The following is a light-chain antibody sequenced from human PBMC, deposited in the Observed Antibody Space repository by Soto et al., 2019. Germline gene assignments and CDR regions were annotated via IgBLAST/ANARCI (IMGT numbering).Light chain of an antibody. CDR1: QSVSSSY. Sequence: EIVLTQSPGTLSLPPGERATLSCRASQSVSSSYLAWYQQKPGQAPRLLIYGASRRATGIPDRFSGSGSGTDFTLTISRLEPEDFAVYYCQQFSSSPPYSFGQGTKLEIK. CDR2: GAS. V-gene: IGKV3-20*01. J-gene: IGKJ2*03. CDR3: QQFSSSPPYS.